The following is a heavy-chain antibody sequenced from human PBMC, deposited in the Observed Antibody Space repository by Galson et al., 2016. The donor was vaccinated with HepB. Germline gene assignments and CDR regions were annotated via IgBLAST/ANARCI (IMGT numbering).Heavy chain of an antibody. CDR2: IYYTGST. V-gene: IGHV4-39*01. J-gene: IGHJ2*01. Sequence: SETLSLTCTVSDGSVSSSSYYWGWVRQPPGRGLEWIGSIYYTGSTYYNPSLKSRVTISVDTSKNQFSLNLTSVTATDTAVYYCARPLRGLREAGYFDRWGRGTLVIVSS. CDR1: DGSVSSSSYY. D-gene: IGHD3-10*01. CDR3: ARPLRGLREAGYFDR.